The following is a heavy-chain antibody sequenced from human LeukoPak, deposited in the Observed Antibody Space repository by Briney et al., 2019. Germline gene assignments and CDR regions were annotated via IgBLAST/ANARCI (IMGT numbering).Heavy chain of an antibody. CDR2: ISYDGSNK. Sequence: GGSLRLSCAASGFTFSSYAMHWVRQAPGKGLGWVAVISYDGSNKYYADSVKGRFTISRDNSKNTLYLQMNSLRAEDTAVYYCARSSNWYSSGWYYFDHWGQGTLVTVSS. J-gene: IGHJ4*02. CDR1: GFTFSSYA. CDR3: ARSSNWYSSGWYYFDH. V-gene: IGHV3-30-3*01. D-gene: IGHD6-19*01.